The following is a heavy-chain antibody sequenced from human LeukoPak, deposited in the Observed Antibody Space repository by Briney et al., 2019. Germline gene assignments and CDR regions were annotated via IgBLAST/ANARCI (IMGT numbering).Heavy chain of an antibody. CDR2: IKTDGTYT. CDR1: VFTFSRYR. Sequence: PGGSLRLSCAASVFTFSRYRMHWVRHAPGKRLVCVSRIKTDGTYTSYADSVKGLFTISRDNAESTLSLQMDALRGEDRAVYYCASEEGGLDVWGQGTTVTVSS. J-gene: IGHJ6*02. CDR3: ASEEGGLDV. V-gene: IGHV3-74*01.